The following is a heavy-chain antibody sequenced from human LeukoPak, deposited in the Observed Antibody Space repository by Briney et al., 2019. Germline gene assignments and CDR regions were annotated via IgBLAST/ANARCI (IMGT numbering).Heavy chain of an antibody. D-gene: IGHD3-22*01. CDR3: ASYYFDSSGYHPFFDY. CDR2: ISGSGGST. V-gene: IGHV3-23*01. J-gene: IGHJ4*02. Sequence: QPGGSLRLSCAASGFTFNNYAMTWVRQAPGKGLEWVSTISGSGGSTDFADSVKGRFTISRDNSKNTLYLQMNSLRAEDTALYYCASYYFDSSGYHPFFDYWGQGTLVTVSS. CDR1: GFTFNNYA.